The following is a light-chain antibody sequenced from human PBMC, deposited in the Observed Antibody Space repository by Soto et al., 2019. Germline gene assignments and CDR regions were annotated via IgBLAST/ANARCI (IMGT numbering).Light chain of an antibody. J-gene: IGKJ4*01. CDR1: QYINTR. CDR2: QTS. CDR3: QQYQSLS. Sequence: EIVLTQSPATLSSFPGDRVTLSCRASQYINTRLAWYQHRPGQAPRLLIYQTSIRAAGIPARFSASGTGTDFTLTISDVQPEDFAVYYCQQYQSLSFGGGTKVDIK. V-gene: IGKV3D-11*01.